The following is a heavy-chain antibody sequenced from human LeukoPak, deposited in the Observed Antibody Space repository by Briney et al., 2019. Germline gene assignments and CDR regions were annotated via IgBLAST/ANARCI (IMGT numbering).Heavy chain of an antibody. CDR1: GFTFSSYA. CDR2: ISGSGGST. J-gene: IGHJ6*04. CDR3: AKGGYCSSTSCYFGPNYGMDV. D-gene: IGHD2-2*01. Sequence: PGGSLRLSCAASGFTFSSYAMSWVRQAPGKGLERVSAISGSGGSTYYADSVKGRFTISRDNSKNTLYLQMNSLRAEDTAVYYCAKGGYCSSTSCYFGPNYGMDVWGKGTTVTVSS. V-gene: IGHV3-23*01.